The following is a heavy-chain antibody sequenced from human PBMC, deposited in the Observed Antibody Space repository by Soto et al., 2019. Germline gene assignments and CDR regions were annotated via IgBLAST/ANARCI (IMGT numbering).Heavy chain of an antibody. CDR1: GGSISSGGYY. Sequence: SETLSLTCTVSGGSISSGGYYWSWIRQQPGKGMEWIGYIYHSGSTYYNPALKSRVTISVDRSKNQFSLKLSSVSAADTAVYYCARGGGGNTGFDYWGQGTLVTVSS. CDR2: IYHSGST. V-gene: IGHV4-30-2*01. D-gene: IGHD2-15*01. J-gene: IGHJ4*02. CDR3: ARGGGGNTGFDY.